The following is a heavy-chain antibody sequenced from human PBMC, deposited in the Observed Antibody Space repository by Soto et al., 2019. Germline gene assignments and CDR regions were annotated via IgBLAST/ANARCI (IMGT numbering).Heavy chain of an antibody. D-gene: IGHD3-10*01. Sequence: ASVKVSCKASGYTFTSYGISWVRQAPGQGLEWMGWISAYNGNTNYAQKLQGRVTMTTDTSTSTAYMELRSLRSDDTAVYYCALAPGYYYGSGSFDYWGQGTLVTVSS. CDR2: ISAYNGNT. V-gene: IGHV1-18*01. J-gene: IGHJ4*02. CDR1: GYTFTSYG. CDR3: ALAPGYYYGSGSFDY.